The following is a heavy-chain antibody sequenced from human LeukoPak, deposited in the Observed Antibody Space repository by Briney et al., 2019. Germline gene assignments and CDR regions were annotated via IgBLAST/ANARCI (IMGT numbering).Heavy chain of an antibody. Sequence: PSETLSLTCTVSGGSVSSYYWTWIRQSPGKGLEWLGYIYYSGSTNYNPSLKSRVTISVDTSKNQFSLKLSSVTAADTAVYYCASLRGYSGYDPFDYWGQGALVTVSS. CDR3: ASLRGYSGYDPFDY. J-gene: IGHJ4*02. CDR1: GGSVSSYY. CDR2: IYYSGST. D-gene: IGHD5-12*01. V-gene: IGHV4-59*08.